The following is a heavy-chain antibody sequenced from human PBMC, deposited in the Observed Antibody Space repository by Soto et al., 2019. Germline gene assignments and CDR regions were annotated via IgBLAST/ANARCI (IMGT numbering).Heavy chain of an antibody. J-gene: IGHJ4*02. CDR3: AKDRPNYYGSGGGYYKAGGDY. D-gene: IGHD3-10*01. V-gene: IGHV3-23*01. CDR2: ISGNGANT. CDR1: GLTFSTYA. Sequence: EVQLLGSGGGLVQPGGSLRLSCAASGLTFSTYAMSWVRQAPGKGLEWVSSISGNGANTYYTDSVKGRFIISRDNSKNNLFVKMNSLSAEDTALYYCAKDRPNYYGSGGGYYKAGGDYWGQGTLVTVSS.